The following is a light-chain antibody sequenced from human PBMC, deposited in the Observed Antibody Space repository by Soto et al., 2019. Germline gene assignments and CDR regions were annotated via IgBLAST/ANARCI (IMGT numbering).Light chain of an antibody. CDR3: QQYYNTPYT. CDR2: WAS. CDR1: QNVLYRSSNKSY. J-gene: IGKJ2*01. V-gene: IGKV4-1*01. Sequence: DIVMTQSPDFLAVSLGERATITCKSSQNVLYRSSNKSYLAWYQQRPGQPPRLLLYWASTRQAGVPDRFIGKGSEKDFTLTISSLQAGDEAIYQCQQYYNTPYTFGQGTNLDIK.